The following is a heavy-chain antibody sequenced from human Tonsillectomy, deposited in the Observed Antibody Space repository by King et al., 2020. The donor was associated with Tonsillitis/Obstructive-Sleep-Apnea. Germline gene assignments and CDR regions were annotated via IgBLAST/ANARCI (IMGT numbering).Heavy chain of an antibody. CDR1: GFTFTRSA. D-gene: IGHD3-10*01. Sequence: VQLVESGPEVKKPGNSVKVSCKASGFTFTRSAVQWVRQARGQRLEWIGWIVVGSGNTYYAQKFQERFTITRDISTSTAYLKLSSLRSEDTAFYYCAAGNYYGSGSFFGYWGQGTLVTVSS. CDR2: IVVGSGNT. J-gene: IGHJ4*02. V-gene: IGHV1-58*01. CDR3: AAGNYYGSGSFFGY.